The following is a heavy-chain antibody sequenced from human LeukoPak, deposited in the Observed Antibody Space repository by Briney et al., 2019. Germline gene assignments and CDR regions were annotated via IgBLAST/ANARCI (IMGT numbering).Heavy chain of an antibody. CDR3: ATPLDYGDFYYYYGMDV. Sequence: RASVNVSCKASGGTFSSYTIGWVRQAPGQGLAWMGRIIPILGIANYAQKFQGRVTITADKSTSTAYMELSSLRSEDTAVYYCATPLDYGDFYYYYGMDVWGQGTTVTVSS. CDR2: IIPILGIA. V-gene: IGHV1-69*02. D-gene: IGHD4-17*01. J-gene: IGHJ6*02. CDR1: GGTFSSYT.